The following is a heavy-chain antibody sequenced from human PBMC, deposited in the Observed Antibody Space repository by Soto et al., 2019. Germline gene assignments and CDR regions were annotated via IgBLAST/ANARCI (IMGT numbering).Heavy chain of an antibody. CDR2: IYYSGST. J-gene: IGHJ5*02. CDR3: ARVDEGTFWFDP. Sequence: PSETLSLTCTVSGGSISSYYWSWIRQPPGKGLEWIGYIYYSGSTNYNPSLKSRVTISVDTSKNQFSLKLSSVTAADTAVYYCARVDEGTFWFDPWGQGTLVTVSS. D-gene: IGHD1-1*01. V-gene: IGHV4-59*12. CDR1: GGSISSYY.